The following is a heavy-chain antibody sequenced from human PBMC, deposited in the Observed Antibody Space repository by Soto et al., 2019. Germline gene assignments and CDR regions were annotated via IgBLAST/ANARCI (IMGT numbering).Heavy chain of an antibody. Sequence: GGSLRLSCAASAFTFSSSAMHWVRQAPGKGLEWVAVISYDGSNKYYADSVKGRLTISRDNSKNTLYLQMNSLRAEDTAVYYCTRERPYYDSTGYPDWYFDLWGRGTLVTVSS. CDR2: ISYDGSNK. CDR3: TRERPYYDSTGYPDWYFDL. V-gene: IGHV3-30-3*01. CDR1: AFTFSSSA. J-gene: IGHJ2*01. D-gene: IGHD3-22*01.